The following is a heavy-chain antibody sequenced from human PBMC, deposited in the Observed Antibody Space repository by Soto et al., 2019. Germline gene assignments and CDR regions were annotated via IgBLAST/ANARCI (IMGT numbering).Heavy chain of an antibody. Sequence: LRLSCAASQILFSSYEMNWVRLAPGKGLEWISYTSAGGDNMSYADAVKGRFAISRDTAKNSLYLQMNSLRVEDTAVYYCARDQEGHDCRGHKIRAMDVWGQGTTVTVSS. CDR2: TSAGGDNM. J-gene: IGHJ6*02. CDR1: QILFSSYE. D-gene: IGHD5-12*01. V-gene: IGHV3-48*03. CDR3: ARDQEGHDCRGHKIRAMDV.